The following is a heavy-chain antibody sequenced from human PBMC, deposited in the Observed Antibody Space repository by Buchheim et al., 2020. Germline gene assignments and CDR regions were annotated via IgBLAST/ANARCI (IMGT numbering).Heavy chain of an antibody. J-gene: IGHJ6*02. V-gene: IGHV3-30-3*01. Sequence: QVQLVESGGGVVQPGRSLRLSCAASGFTFSSYAMHWVRQAPGKGLEWVAVISYDGSNKYYADSVKGRFTISRDNSKNKLYLQMNSLRAEDTAVYYCARVGVGATYYYGMDVWGQGTT. D-gene: IGHD1-26*01. CDR3: ARVGVGATYYYGMDV. CDR1: GFTFSSYA. CDR2: ISYDGSNK.